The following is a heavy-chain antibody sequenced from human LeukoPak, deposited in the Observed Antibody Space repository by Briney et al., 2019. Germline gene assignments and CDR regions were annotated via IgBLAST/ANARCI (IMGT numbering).Heavy chain of an antibody. V-gene: IGHV5-51*01. CDR1: GSDFVDYW. CDR2: IFPGDSET. CDR3: AIAGITIFGVVTPYYFDY. Sequence: GESLKISCKDSGSDFVDYWIGWVRQVPGRGLEWMAVIFPGDSETTYSPSFQGQVSISVDTSTNTAYLQWSSLKASDTAMYNCAIAGITIFGVVTPYYFDYWGQGTLVTVSS. D-gene: IGHD3-3*01. J-gene: IGHJ4*02.